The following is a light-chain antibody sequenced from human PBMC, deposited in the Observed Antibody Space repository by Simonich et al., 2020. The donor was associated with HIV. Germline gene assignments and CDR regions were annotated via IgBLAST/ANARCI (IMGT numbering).Light chain of an antibody. CDR1: KSVSSY. V-gene: IGKV3-11*01. Sequence: EIVLTQSPATLSLSPGESASLSCRASKSVSSYVAWYQQKPGQGPRLLIYDASNRATVIPARFSGSGSGTDFTLTISSLEPEDFAVYYCQQRSYWMYTFGQGTKLEIK. J-gene: IGKJ2*01. CDR2: DAS. CDR3: QQRSYWMYT.